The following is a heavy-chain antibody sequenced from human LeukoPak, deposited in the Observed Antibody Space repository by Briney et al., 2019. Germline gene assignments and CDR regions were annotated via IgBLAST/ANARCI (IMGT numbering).Heavy chain of an antibody. Sequence: SVKVSCKASGYTFTSYGISWVRQAPGQGLEWMGRIIPILGIANYAQKFQGRVTITADKSTSTAYMELSSLRSEDTAVYYCASGADYVWGSYRQNWFDPWGQGTLVTVSS. D-gene: IGHD3-16*02. CDR1: GYTFTSYG. V-gene: IGHV1-69*04. CDR2: IIPILGIA. J-gene: IGHJ5*02. CDR3: ASGADYVWGSYRQNWFDP.